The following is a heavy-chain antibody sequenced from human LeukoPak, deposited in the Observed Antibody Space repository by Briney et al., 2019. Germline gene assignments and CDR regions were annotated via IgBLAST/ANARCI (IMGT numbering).Heavy chain of an antibody. D-gene: IGHD2-2*01. CDR3: ARAVGVSSSTSCYH. J-gene: IGHJ4*01. CDR2: INPNSGGT. V-gene: IGHV1-2*02. Sequence: ASVEVSCKASGYTFTGYYMHWVRQAPGQGLEWMRWINPNSGGTNYAQKFQGRVTMTRDTSISTAYMELSRLRSDDTAVYYCARAVGVSSSTSCYHWGHGTLVTVSS. CDR1: GYTFTGYY.